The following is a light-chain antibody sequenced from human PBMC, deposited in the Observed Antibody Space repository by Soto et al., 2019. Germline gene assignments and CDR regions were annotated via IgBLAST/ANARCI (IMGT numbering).Light chain of an antibody. J-gene: IGKJ1*01. V-gene: IGKV1-5*01. CDR3: QHYETNSPLWT. CDR2: DAA. CDR1: QSINW. Sequence: DIQLAQSPSTLSASVGDRITITCRATQSINWLAWYQQKPAKAPKLLLFDAARLESGVPSRFSGSGSGTEFTLTISSLQPDDVGTDYCQHYETNSPLWTFGQGTKVDVK.